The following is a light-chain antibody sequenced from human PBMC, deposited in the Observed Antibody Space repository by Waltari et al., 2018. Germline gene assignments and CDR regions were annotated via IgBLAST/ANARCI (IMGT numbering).Light chain of an antibody. V-gene: IGKV3-20*01. J-gene: IGKJ1*01. Sequence: EIVLTQSTGTLSLSAGERGSLSCRASQSFSSSYLAWYQQKPGQAPRLLIYGASSRATGIPDRFSGSGSGTDFTLTITRLEPEDFAVYYCQQCGSSPTFGQGTKVEIK. CDR3: QQCGSSPT. CDR1: QSFSSSY. CDR2: GAS.